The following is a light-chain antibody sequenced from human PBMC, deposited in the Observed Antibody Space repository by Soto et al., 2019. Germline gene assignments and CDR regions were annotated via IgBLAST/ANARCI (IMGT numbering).Light chain of an antibody. J-gene: IGKJ5*01. CDR1: QSVSSN. V-gene: IGKV3D-15*01. CDR3: QQYNNWPFS. Sequence: EIVMAQSPATLSVSPGERATLSWRASQSVSSNLAWYQQKPGQAPRLLIYDISIRATGIPARFSGTGSETDFTLTISGLQSEDSAVYFCQQYNNWPFSFGQGTRLQT. CDR2: DIS.